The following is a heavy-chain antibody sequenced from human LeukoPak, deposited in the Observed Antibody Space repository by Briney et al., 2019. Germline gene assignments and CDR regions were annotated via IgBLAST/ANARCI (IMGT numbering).Heavy chain of an antibody. V-gene: IGHV4-34*01. CDR3: ARVPARSSIAARRPYFDY. CDR2: INHSGST. D-gene: IGHD6-6*01. J-gene: IGHJ4*02. Sequence: SETLSLTCAVYGGSFSGYYWSWIRQPPGKGLEWIGEINHSGSTNYNPSLKSRVTISVDTSKNQFSLKLGSVTAADTAVYYCARVPARSSIAARRPYFDYWGQGTLVTVSS. CDR1: GGSFSGYY.